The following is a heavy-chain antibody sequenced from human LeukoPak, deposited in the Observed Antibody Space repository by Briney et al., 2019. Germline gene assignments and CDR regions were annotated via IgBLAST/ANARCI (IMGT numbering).Heavy chain of an antibody. V-gene: IGHV4-38-2*02. CDR3: ARVYYDSSGYYRSVVYYYMDV. J-gene: IGHJ6*03. CDR2: IYHSGST. Sequence: SETLSLTCTVSGYSISSGYYWGWLRPPPGKGLEWIGSIYHSGSTYYNPSLKSRVTISVDTSTNQFALKLSSVTAADTAVYYCARVYYDSSGYYRSVVYYYMDVWGKGTTVTVSS. CDR1: GYSISSGYY. D-gene: IGHD3-22*01.